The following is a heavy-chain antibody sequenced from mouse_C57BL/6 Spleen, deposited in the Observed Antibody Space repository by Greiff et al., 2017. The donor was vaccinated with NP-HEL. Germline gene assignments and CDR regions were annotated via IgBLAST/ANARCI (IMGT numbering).Heavy chain of an antibody. V-gene: IGHV2-2*01. J-gene: IGHJ1*03. D-gene: IGHD1-1*01. CDR2: IWSGGST. Sequence: QVQLQQSGPGLVQPSQSLSITCTVSGFSLTSYGVHWVRQSPGKGLEWLGVIWSGGSTDYNAAFISRLSISKDNSKSQVFLKMNSLQADDTAIYYCARNIYYYGSSYGYFDVWGTGTTVTVSS. CDR3: ARNIYYYGSSYGYFDV. CDR1: GFSLTSYG.